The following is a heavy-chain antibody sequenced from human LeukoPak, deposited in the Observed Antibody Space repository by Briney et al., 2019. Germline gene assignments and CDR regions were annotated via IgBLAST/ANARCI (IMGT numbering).Heavy chain of an antibody. CDR3: ARDRRYCSSTSCYIDY. CDR1: GYTFTGYY. J-gene: IGHJ4*02. D-gene: IGHD2-2*01. V-gene: IGHV1-2*02. CDR2: INPNSGGT. Sequence: ASVKVSCKASGYTFTGYYMHWMRQAPGQGLEWMGWINPNSGGTNYAQKFQGRVTMTRDTSISTAYMELSRLRSDDTAVYYCARDRRYCSSTSCYIDYWGQGTLVTVSS.